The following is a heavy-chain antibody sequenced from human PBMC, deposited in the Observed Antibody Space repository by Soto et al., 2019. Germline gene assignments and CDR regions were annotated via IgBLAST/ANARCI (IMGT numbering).Heavy chain of an antibody. V-gene: IGHV1-69*13. CDR3: ASFPGATIPHYYYGMDV. CDR2: IIPICGTA. Sequence: GASVKVSCKASGGTFSGYAISWVRQAPGQGLEWMGGIIPICGTANYAQKFQGRVTITADDSTSTAYMELSSLRSEDTAVYYCASFPGATIPHYYYGMDVWGQGTTVTVSS. J-gene: IGHJ6*02. CDR1: GGTFSGYA. D-gene: IGHD5-12*01.